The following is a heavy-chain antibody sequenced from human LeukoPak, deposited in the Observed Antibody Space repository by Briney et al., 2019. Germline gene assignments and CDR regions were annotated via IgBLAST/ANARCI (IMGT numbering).Heavy chain of an antibody. CDR1: GESFSGYY. CDR2: IIDTGST. D-gene: IGHD3-3*01. V-gene: IGHV4-34*12. CDR3: ARGLASGYPPIPFDY. J-gene: IGHJ4*02. Sequence: SQTLSLTCVVYGESFSGYYWTWIRQPPGKGLEWIGEIIDTGSTKYNSSLKSRVTISVDTSKNEFSLNLTSVTAADTAIYYCARGLASGYPPIPFDYWGQGTLVTVSS.